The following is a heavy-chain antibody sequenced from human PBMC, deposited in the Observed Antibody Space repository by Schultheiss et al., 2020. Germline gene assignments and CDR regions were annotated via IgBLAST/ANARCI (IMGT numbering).Heavy chain of an antibody. CDR3: ARANVDTAMVSYYYYGMDV. D-gene: IGHD5-18*01. CDR2: ISSSSSTI. J-gene: IGHJ6*02. V-gene: IGHV3-48*01. CDR1: GFTFSSYA. Sequence: GGSLRLSCSASGFTFSSYAMHWVRQAPGKGLEWVSYISSSSSTIYYADSVKGRFTISRDNSKNTLYLQMNSLRAEDTAVYYCARANVDTAMVSYYYYGMDVWGQGTTVTVSS.